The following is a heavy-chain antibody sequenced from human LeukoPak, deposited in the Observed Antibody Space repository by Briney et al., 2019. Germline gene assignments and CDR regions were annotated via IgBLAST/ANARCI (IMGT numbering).Heavy chain of an antibody. CDR3: ARDQEGFDY. J-gene: IGHJ4*02. CDR1: GYTFTSNY. V-gene: IGHV1-46*01. CDR2: IYPRDGST. Sequence: ASVKGSCKASGYTFTSNYIHRVRQAPGQGLEWMGMIYPRDGSTSYAQKFQGRVTVTRDTSTSTVHMELSGLRSEDTAVYYCARDQEGFDYWGQGTLVTVSS.